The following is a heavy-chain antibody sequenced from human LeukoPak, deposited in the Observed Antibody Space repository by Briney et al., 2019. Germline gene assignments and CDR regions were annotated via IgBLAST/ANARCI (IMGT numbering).Heavy chain of an antibody. V-gene: IGHV3-48*03. CDR1: GFTFSSYG. Sequence: QAEGSLRLSCAASGFTFSSYGMSWIRRAPGKGLEWVSYISSSGSTIYYADSVKGRFTISRDNAKNSLYLQMNSLRAEDTAVYYCARTRGVNTGYSSSWSRLGYYFDYWGQGTLVTVSS. CDR2: ISSSGSTI. J-gene: IGHJ4*02. D-gene: IGHD6-13*01. CDR3: ARTRGVNTGYSSSWSRLGYYFDY.